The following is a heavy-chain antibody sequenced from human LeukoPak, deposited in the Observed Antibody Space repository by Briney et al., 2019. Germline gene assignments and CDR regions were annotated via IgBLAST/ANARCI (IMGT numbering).Heavy chain of an antibody. Sequence: SETLSLTCTVSGGSISSSSYYWGWIRQPPGKGLEWIGEINHSGSTNYNPSLKSRVTISVDTSKNQFSLKLSSVTAADTAVYYCARGRRYYYGSGSYFGYWGQGTLVTVSS. CDR2: INHSGST. CDR3: ARGRRYYYGSGSYFGY. D-gene: IGHD3-10*01. CDR1: GGSISSSSYY. J-gene: IGHJ4*02. V-gene: IGHV4-39*07.